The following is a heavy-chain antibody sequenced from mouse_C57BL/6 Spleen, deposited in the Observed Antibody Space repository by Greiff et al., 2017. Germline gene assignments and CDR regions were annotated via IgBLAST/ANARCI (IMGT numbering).Heavy chain of an antibody. CDR3: ASLYYYGSSYVWYFDV. V-gene: IGHV7-3*01. J-gene: IGHJ1*03. CDR1: GFTFTDYY. Sequence: EVKLVESGGGLVQPGGSLSLSCAASGFTFTDYYMSWVRQPPGKALEWLGFIRNKANGYTTEYSASVKGRFTISIDNSQSILYLQMNALRAEDSATYYCASLYYYGSSYVWYFDVWGTGTTVTVSS. D-gene: IGHD1-1*01. CDR2: IRNKANGYTT.